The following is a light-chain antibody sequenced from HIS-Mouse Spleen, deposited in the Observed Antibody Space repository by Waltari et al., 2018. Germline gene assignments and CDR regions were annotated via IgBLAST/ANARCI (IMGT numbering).Light chain of an antibody. CDR2: EGS. J-gene: IGLJ3*02. Sequence: QSALTQPASVSRSPGQSITISCTGTRSDFGSYYPFSWYQQHPGKAPKLMIYEGSKRPSGVSNRFSGSKSGNTASLTISGLQAEDEADYYCCSYAGSSTWVFGGGTKLTVL. CDR1: RSDFGSYYP. CDR3: CSYAGSSTWV. V-gene: IGLV2-23*01.